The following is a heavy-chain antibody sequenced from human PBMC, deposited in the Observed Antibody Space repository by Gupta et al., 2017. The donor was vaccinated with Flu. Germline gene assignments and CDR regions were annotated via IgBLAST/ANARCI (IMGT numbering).Heavy chain of an antibody. CDR1: FSSYW. CDR3: ARAVAGTGSSDY. V-gene: IGHV3-74*01. J-gene: IGHJ4*02. Sequence: FSSYWMHWVRQAPGKGLVWVSRINRDGSSTNYADSVKGRFTISRDNAKNILYLHMNSLRAEDTAVYYCARAVAGTGSSDYWGQGTLVTVSS. CDR2: INRDGSST. D-gene: IGHD6-19*01.